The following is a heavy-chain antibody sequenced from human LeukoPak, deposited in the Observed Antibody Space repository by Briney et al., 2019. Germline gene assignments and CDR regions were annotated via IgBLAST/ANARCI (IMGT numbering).Heavy chain of an antibody. D-gene: IGHD6-13*01. CDR1: GYTFTGYY. CDR3: ARVWGYSSSWPIDY. V-gene: IGHV1-2*02. CDR2: INPNSGGT. Sequence: GASVKVSCKASGYTFTGYYMHWVRQAPGQGLEWMGWINPNSGGTNYAQKFQGRVTMTRDTSIITAYMELSGLISDDTAVYYCARVWGYSSSWPIDYWGQGTLVTVSS. J-gene: IGHJ4*02.